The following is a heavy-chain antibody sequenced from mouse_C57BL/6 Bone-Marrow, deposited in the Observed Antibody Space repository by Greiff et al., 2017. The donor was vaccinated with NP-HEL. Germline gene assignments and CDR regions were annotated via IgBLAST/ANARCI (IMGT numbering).Heavy chain of an antibody. D-gene: IGHD2-3*01. J-gene: IGHJ3*01. Sequence: VQLQQSGAELVKPGASVKMSCKASGYTFTSYWITWVKQRPGQGLEWIGDIYPGSGSTDYNEKFKSKATLTVDTSSSTAYMQLSSLTSEDSAVYYCARCDGYYVAYWGQGTLVTVSA. CDR3: ARCDGYYVAY. V-gene: IGHV1-55*01. CDR1: GYTFTSYW. CDR2: IYPGSGST.